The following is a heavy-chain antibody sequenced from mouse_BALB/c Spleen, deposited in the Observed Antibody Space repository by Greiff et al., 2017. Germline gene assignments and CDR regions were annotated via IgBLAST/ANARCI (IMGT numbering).Heavy chain of an antibody. CDR2: ISNLAYSI. V-gene: IGHV5-15*02. Sequence: EVHLVESGGGLVQPGGSRKLSCAASGFTFSDYGMAWVRQAPGKGPEWVAFISNLAYSIYYADTVTGRFTISRENAKNTLYLEMSSLRSEDTAMYYCARTTAPYFDVWGAGTTVTVSS. CDR1: GFTFSDYG. J-gene: IGHJ1*01. D-gene: IGHD1-2*01. CDR3: ARTTAPYFDV.